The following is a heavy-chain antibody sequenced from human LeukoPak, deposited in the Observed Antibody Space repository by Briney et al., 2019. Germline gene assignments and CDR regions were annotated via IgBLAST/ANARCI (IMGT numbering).Heavy chain of an antibody. J-gene: IGHJ4*02. D-gene: IGHD6-13*01. CDR1: GFTFSSYW. Sequence: GGSLRLSCAASGFTFSSYWMHWVRHAPGKGLVWVSRINTDGSSTSYADSVKGRFTISRDNAKNTLYLQMNSLRAEDTAVYYCARMRSIPAAGRAGNFDYWGQGTLVTVSS. V-gene: IGHV3-74*01. CDR3: ARMRSIPAAGRAGNFDY. CDR2: INTDGSST.